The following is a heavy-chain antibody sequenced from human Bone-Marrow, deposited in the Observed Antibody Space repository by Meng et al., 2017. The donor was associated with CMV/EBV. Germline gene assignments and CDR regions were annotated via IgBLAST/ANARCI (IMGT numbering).Heavy chain of an antibody. CDR2: ISGSGGST. CDR3: AKYSAVGERLYYLDY. CDR1: GFTFSSYA. Sequence: GESLKISCAASGFTFSSYAMSWVRQAPGKGLEWVSAISGSGGSTYYADSVKGRFTNSRDNAKNTLYLQMNSLRAEDTAVYYCAKYSAVGERLYYLDYWGQGTLVTVSS. V-gene: IGHV3-23*01. J-gene: IGHJ4*02. D-gene: IGHD2-21*01.